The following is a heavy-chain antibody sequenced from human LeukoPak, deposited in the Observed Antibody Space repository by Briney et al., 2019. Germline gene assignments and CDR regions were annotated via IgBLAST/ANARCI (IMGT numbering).Heavy chain of an antibody. CDR3: ARVTGRTSGDYENHIYHYYMDV. CDR1: GFTFSIYS. V-gene: IGHV3-7*01. J-gene: IGHJ6*03. CDR2: LKYDGSEK. Sequence: GGSLRLSCAVSGFTFSIYSMTWVRQAPGKGLEWVASLKYDGSEKYYVDSVKGRFTISRDNAKNSLYLQMNSLRAGDTALYYCARVTGRTSGDYENHIYHYYMDVWGKGTTVTVSS. D-gene: IGHD4-17*01.